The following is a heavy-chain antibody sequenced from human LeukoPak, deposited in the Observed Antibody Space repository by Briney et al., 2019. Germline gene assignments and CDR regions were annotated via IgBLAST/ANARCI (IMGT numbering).Heavy chain of an antibody. Sequence: SVKVSCKASGGTFSSYAISWVRQAPGQGLEWMGGIIPIFGTANYAQKFQGRVTITADESTSTAYMELSSLRSEDTAVYYCARERRMATISFDYWGQGTLVTVSS. CDR3: ARERRMATISFDY. D-gene: IGHD5-24*01. J-gene: IGHJ4*02. V-gene: IGHV1-69*13. CDR1: GGTFSSYA. CDR2: IIPIFGTA.